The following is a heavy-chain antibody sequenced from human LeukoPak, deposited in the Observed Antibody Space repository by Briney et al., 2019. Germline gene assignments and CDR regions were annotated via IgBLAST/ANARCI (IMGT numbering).Heavy chain of an antibody. CDR1: GFTFSSYA. Sequence: PGGSLRLSCAASGFTFSSYAMSWVRQAPGKGLEWVSAISGSGGSTYYADFVKGRFTISRDNSKNTLYLQMNSLRAEDTAVYYCAINMITFGGVISGSGFDYWGQGTLVTVSS. J-gene: IGHJ4*02. CDR2: ISGSGGST. V-gene: IGHV3-23*01. D-gene: IGHD3-16*01. CDR3: AINMITFGGVISGSGFDY.